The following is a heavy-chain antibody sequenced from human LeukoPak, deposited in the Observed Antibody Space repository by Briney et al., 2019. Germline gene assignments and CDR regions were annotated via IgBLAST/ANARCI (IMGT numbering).Heavy chain of an antibody. V-gene: IGHV4-61*02. CDR2: IYTSGST. CDR3: ARLAYSSSWHWDY. J-gene: IGHJ4*02. D-gene: IGHD6-13*01. CDR1: GGSISSGSYY. Sequence: SETLSLTCTVSGGSISSGSYYWSWIRQPAGKGLEWIGRIYTSGSTNYNPSLKSRVTISVDTSKNQFSLKLSSVTAADTAVYYCARLAYSSSWHWDYWGQGTLVTVSS.